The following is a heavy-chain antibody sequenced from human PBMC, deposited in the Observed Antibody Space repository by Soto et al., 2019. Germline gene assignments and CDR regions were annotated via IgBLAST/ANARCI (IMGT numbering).Heavy chain of an antibody. CDR2: ISAYNGNT. CDR1: GYTFTSYG. J-gene: IGHJ3*02. D-gene: IGHD2-8*01. CDR3: ARDKCTNGVCYPDDAFDI. Sequence: ASVKVSCKASGYTFTSYGISWVRQAPGQGLEWMGWISAYNGNTNYAQKLQGRVTMTTDTSTSTAYMELRSLRSGDTAVYYCARDKCTNGVCYPDDAFDIWGQGTMVNVSS. V-gene: IGHV1-18*01.